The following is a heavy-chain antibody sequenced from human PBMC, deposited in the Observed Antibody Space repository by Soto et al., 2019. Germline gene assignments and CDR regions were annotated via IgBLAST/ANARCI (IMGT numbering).Heavy chain of an antibody. Sequence: GGSLRLSCAASRFTFSSYAMSWVRQAPGKGLEWVSAISGSGGSTYYADSVKGRFTISRDNSKNTLYLQMNSLRAEDTAVYYCAKGPPRGYSGYDLNGDYWGQGTLVTVSS. CDR2: ISGSGGST. J-gene: IGHJ4*02. CDR1: RFTFSSYA. CDR3: AKGPPRGYSGYDLNGDY. D-gene: IGHD5-12*01. V-gene: IGHV3-23*01.